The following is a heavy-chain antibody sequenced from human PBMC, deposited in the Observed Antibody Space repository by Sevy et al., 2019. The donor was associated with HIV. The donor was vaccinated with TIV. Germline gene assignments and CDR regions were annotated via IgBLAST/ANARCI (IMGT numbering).Heavy chain of an antibody. CDR1: GFTFSSYS. CDR2: ISSSSSYI. Sequence: GGSLRLSCAASGFTFSSYSMNWVRQAPGKGLEWVSSISSSSSYIYYADSVKGRFTISRDNAKNSLYLQMNSLRAEETAVYYCAGERVTMVRGVIYYYYGMDVWGQGTTVTVSS. J-gene: IGHJ6*02. V-gene: IGHV3-21*01. CDR3: AGERVTMVRGVIYYYYGMDV. D-gene: IGHD3-10*01.